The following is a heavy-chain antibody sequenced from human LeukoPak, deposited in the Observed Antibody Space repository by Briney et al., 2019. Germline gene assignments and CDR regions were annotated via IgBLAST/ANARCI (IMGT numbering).Heavy chain of an antibody. CDR3: ASLIAATDAFDI. Sequence: PSETLSLTCTVSGGSISSSSYYWGWIRQPPGKGLEWIGYIYYSGSTNYNPSLKSRVTISVDTSKNQFSLKLSSVAAADTAVYYCASLIAATDAFDIWGQGTMVTVSS. CDR2: IYYSGST. V-gene: IGHV4-61*05. D-gene: IGHD6-13*01. J-gene: IGHJ3*02. CDR1: GGSISSSSYY.